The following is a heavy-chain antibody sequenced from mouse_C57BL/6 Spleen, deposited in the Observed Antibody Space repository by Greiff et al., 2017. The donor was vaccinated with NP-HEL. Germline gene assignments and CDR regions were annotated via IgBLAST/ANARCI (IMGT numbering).Heavy chain of an antibody. CDR2: IYPGSGST. J-gene: IGHJ4*01. V-gene: IGHV1-55*01. CDR1: GYTFTGYW. CDR3: ARGDYGNYRYYYAMDY. D-gene: IGHD2-1*01. Sequence: QVQLQQPGAELVKPGASVKMSCKASGYTFTGYWITWVKQRPGQGLEWIGDIYPGSGSTNYNEKFKSKATLTVDTSSSTAYMQLSSLTSEDSAVYYCARGDYGNYRYYYAMDYWGQGTSVTVSS.